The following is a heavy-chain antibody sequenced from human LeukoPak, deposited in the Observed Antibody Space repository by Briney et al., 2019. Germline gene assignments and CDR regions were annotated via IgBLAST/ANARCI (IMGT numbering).Heavy chain of an antibody. V-gene: IGHV1-2*06. CDR2: INPNSGGT. Sequence: ASVKVSCKASGYTFTGYYMHWVRQAPGQGLEWMGRINPNSGGTNYAQKFQGRVTMTRDTSISTAYMELSRLRSGDTAVYYCARGRREINWFDPWGQGTLVTVSS. J-gene: IGHJ5*02. CDR3: ARGRREINWFDP. CDR1: GYTFTGYY.